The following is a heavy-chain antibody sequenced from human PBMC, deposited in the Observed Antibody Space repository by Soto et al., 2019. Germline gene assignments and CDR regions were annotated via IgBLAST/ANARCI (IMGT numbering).Heavy chain of an antibody. V-gene: IGHV4-59*01. CDR1: GSSISSYY. CDR3: VRATVGVTDFQH. D-gene: IGHD3-10*01. CDR2: IYGTGST. Sequence: PSETLSLTCTVSGSSISSYYWSWIRQPPGKGLEWIGYIYGTGSTNYNPSLKSRVTMSIDTSKNQFSLKLSSVTPADTAVYYRVRATVGVTDFQHWGQGTLVTVSS. J-gene: IGHJ1*01.